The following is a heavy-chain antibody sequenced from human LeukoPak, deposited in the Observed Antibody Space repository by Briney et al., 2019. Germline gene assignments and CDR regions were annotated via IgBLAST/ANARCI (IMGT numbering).Heavy chain of an antibody. Sequence: ASVKVSCKASGYTFTGYYMHWVQQAPGQGLEWMGRINPNSGGTNYAQKFQGRVTMTRDTSISTAYMELSRLRSDDTAVYYCARDLDYYDSSGLDYWGQGTLVTVSS. CDR3: ARDLDYYDSSGLDY. CDR2: INPNSGGT. J-gene: IGHJ4*02. V-gene: IGHV1-2*06. CDR1: GYTFTGYY. D-gene: IGHD3-22*01.